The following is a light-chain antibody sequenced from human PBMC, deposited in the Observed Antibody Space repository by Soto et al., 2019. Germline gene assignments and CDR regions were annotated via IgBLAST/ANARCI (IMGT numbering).Light chain of an antibody. J-gene: IGKJ2*01. CDR2: DAS. CDR3: QQYSSYRHT. V-gene: IGKV1-5*01. CDR1: QSISDW. Sequence: DIQMTQSPSTLSASVGDRVSITCRASQSISDWLAWYQQKPGEAPKLLIYDASRLESGAPSRFSGRGSGTDFILTISSLQPDDFAAYYCQQYSSYRHTFGQGTRLEI.